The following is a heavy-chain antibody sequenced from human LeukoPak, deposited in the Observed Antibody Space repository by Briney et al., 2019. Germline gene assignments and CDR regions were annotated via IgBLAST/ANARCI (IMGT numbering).Heavy chain of an antibody. V-gene: IGHV3-30*18. J-gene: IGHJ4*02. CDR3: AKAGGAPTWVLEWLLRDYFDY. D-gene: IGHD3-3*01. CDR1: GFTFSSYG. CDR2: ISYDGSNK. Sequence: GGSLRLSCAASGFTFSSYGMHWVCQAPGKGLKWVAVISYDGSNKYYADSVKGRFTISRDNSKNTLYLQMNSLRAEDTAVYYCAKAGGAPTWVLEWLLRDYFDYWGQGTLVTVSS.